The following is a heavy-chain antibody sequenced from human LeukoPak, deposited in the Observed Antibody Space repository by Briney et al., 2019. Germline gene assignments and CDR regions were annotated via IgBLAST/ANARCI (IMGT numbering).Heavy chain of an antibody. D-gene: IGHD4-17*01. CDR2: INHSGST. Sequence: SETLSLTCAVYGGSFSGYYWSWIRQPPGQGLEWIGEINHSGSTNYNPSLKSRVTISVDTSKNQFSLKLSSVTAADTAVYYCARGVGDYGNYYYYMDVWGKGTTVTVSS. V-gene: IGHV4-34*01. J-gene: IGHJ6*03. CDR3: ARGVGDYGNYYYYMDV. CDR1: GGSFSGYY.